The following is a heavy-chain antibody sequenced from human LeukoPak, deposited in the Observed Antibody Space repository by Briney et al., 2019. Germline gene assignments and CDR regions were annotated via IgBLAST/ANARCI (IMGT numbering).Heavy chain of an antibody. D-gene: IGHD2-2*01. CDR2: ISGRGGST. Sequence: GGSLRLSCAASGFTFSSYAMNWVRQAPGGGLGWVSTISGRGGSTFYADSVKGRFTIARDNSKNTLYLQMNSLSVEDTAVYYCAKRLGSTSPYYYYMDVWGKGTTVTVSS. CDR1: GFTFSSYA. CDR3: AKRLGSTSPYYYYMDV. V-gene: IGHV3-23*01. J-gene: IGHJ6*03.